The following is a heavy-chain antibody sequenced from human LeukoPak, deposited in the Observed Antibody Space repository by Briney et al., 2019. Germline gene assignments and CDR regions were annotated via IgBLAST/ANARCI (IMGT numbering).Heavy chain of an antibody. V-gene: IGHV3-30*18. Sequence: GGSLRLSCTASGFTFSNYAMSWVRQAPGKGLEWVAVISYDGSNKYYADSVKGRFTISRDNSKNTLYLQMNSLRAEDTAVYYCAKTGGYASATYFDYWGQGTLVTVSS. D-gene: IGHD3-10*01. CDR3: AKTGGYASATYFDY. J-gene: IGHJ4*02. CDR1: GFTFSNYA. CDR2: ISYDGSNK.